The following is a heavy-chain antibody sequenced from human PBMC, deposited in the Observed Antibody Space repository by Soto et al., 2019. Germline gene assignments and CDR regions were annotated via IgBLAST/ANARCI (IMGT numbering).Heavy chain of an antibody. J-gene: IGHJ5*02. V-gene: IGHV4-59*01. CDR3: AREVLHSGRFDP. Sequence: QVQLQESGPGLVKPSETLSLTCTVSGGSIGIYYWSWIRQPPGQELQWIGYSHYSGSTNYNPSLKSRVTISVDTSKYHVSLNLRSVTPADTAVYDCAREVLHSGRFDPWGHGTLVAVSS. CDR2: SHYSGST. D-gene: IGHD1-26*01. CDR1: GGSIGIYY.